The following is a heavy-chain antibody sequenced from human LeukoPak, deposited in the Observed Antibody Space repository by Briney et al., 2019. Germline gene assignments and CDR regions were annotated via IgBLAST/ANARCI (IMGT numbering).Heavy chain of an antibody. CDR2: ISYDGSNK. D-gene: IGHD5-12*01. V-gene: IGHV3-30*18. Sequence: GGSLRLSCAASGFTFSSYGMHWVRQAPGKGLEWVAVISYDGSNKYYADSVKGRFTISRDNSKNTLYLQMNSLRAEDTAVYYCAKGYSGYDLSLVDYWGQGTLVTVSS. J-gene: IGHJ4*02. CDR1: GFTFSSYG. CDR3: AKGYSGYDLSLVDY.